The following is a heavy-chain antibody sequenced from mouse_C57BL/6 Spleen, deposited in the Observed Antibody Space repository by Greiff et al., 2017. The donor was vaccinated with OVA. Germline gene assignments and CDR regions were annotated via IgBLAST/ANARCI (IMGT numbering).Heavy chain of an antibody. CDR1: GYTFTNYW. CDR3: ASPGVEGWYFDV. Sequence: QVQLQQPGTELVKPGASVKLSCKASGYTFTNYWMHWVKQRPGQGLEWIGNINPSNGGTNYNEKFKSKATLTVDKSSSTAYMQLSSLTSEDSAVYYCASPGVEGWYFDVWGTGTTVTVSS. CDR2: INPSNGGT. D-gene: IGHD1-1*01. J-gene: IGHJ1*03. V-gene: IGHV1-53*01.